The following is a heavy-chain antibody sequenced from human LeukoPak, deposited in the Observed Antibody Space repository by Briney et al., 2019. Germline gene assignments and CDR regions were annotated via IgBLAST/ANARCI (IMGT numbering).Heavy chain of an antibody. Sequence: GGSLRLSCAASGFTFSSYWMSWVRQVPGKGLEWVANKKQDGSEKYYVDSVKGRFTISRDNAKNSLYLQMNSLRAEDTAVYYCAKRFRYCSGGSCYTGTGANYYYYYMDVWGKGTTVTVSS. CDR3: AKRFRYCSGGSCYTGTGANYYYYYMDV. V-gene: IGHV3-7*01. D-gene: IGHD2-15*01. J-gene: IGHJ6*03. CDR2: KKQDGSEK. CDR1: GFTFSSYW.